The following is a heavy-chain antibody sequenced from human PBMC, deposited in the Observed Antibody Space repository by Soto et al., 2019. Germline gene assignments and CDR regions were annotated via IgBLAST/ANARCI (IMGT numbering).Heavy chain of an antibody. Sequence: QMHLVQSGPEVKKPGTSVKVSCKASGFTFTTSAVQWVRQARGQRLEWIGWIVVGSGNTNYAQKFQERVTITRDRSTSTAYMELSSLRSEDTAVYYCAAHPGYCSNTSCYRVYYYGMDVWGQGTTVTVSS. J-gene: IGHJ6*02. CDR2: IVVGSGNT. D-gene: IGHD2-2*02. CDR1: GFTFTTSA. V-gene: IGHV1-58*01. CDR3: AAHPGYCSNTSCYRVYYYGMDV.